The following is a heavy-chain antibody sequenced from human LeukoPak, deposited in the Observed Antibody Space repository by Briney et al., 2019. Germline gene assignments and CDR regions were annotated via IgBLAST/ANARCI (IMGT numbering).Heavy chain of an antibody. V-gene: IGHV3-15*01. CDR2: IKSRTDGGTT. D-gene: IGHD6-6*01. Sequence: PGGSLRLSCAASGFTFSSYWMSWVRQAPGKGLEWVGRIKSRTDGGTTNYAAPVKGRFTLSRDDSKNTLYLQMNSLTTHDTAVYYCTTGRTSSSKDWFDPWGQGTLVTVSS. CDR1: GFTFSSYW. CDR3: TTGRTSSSKDWFDP. J-gene: IGHJ5*02.